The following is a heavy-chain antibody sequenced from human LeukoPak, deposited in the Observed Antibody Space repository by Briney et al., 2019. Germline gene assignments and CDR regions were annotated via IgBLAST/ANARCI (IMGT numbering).Heavy chain of an antibody. Sequence: SETLSLTCTVSGGSISSSSYYWGWIRQPPGKGLEWIGSIYYSGSTYYNPSLKSRVTISVDTSKNQFSLKLSSVTAADTAVYYCARVDVVVPAAMPDYYYMDVWGKGTTVTVSS. CDR1: GGSISSSSYY. J-gene: IGHJ6*03. CDR3: ARVDVVVPAAMPDYYYMDV. D-gene: IGHD2-2*01. V-gene: IGHV4-39*07. CDR2: IYYSGST.